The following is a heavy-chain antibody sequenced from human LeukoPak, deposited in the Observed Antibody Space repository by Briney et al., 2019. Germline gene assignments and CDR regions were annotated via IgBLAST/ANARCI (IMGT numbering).Heavy chain of an antibody. CDR3: ARDTYDSSGYYAYYFDY. Sequence: PGGSLRLSCAASGFXFSSYWMSWVRQAPGKGLEWVANIKQDGSEKKYVDSVKGRFTISRDNAKNSLYLQMNSLRAEDTAVYYCARDTYDSSGYYAYYFDYWGQGTLVTVSS. CDR1: GFXFSSYW. D-gene: IGHD3-22*01. CDR2: IKQDGSEK. J-gene: IGHJ4*02. V-gene: IGHV3-7*01.